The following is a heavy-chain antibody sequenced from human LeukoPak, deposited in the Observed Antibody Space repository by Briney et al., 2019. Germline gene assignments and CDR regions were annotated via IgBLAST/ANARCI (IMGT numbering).Heavy chain of an antibody. Sequence: SETLPLTCTVSGGSISSYYWSWIRQPPGKGLEWIGYIYYSGSTNYNPSLKSRVTISVDTSKNQFSLKLSSVTAADTAVYYCARHPKGDAFDIWGQGTMVTVSS. CDR1: GGSISSYY. CDR3: ARHPKGDAFDI. CDR2: IYYSGST. J-gene: IGHJ3*02. V-gene: IGHV4-59*01.